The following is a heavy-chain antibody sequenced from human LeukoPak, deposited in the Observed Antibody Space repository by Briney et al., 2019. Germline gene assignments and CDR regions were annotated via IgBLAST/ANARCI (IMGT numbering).Heavy chain of an antibody. V-gene: IGHV4-39*01. Sequence: SETLSLTCTVSGGSLSTTSSYWGWIRQPPGKGLEWIGSTDYSGSTYHNPSLKSRVTISVDTSQKQFSLKLTSLTAADTAVYFCARHSPLGYCSGGTCKRYYFDHWGQGALVTVSS. D-gene: IGHD2-15*01. CDR3: ARHSPLGYCSGGTCKRYYFDH. J-gene: IGHJ4*02. CDR2: TDYSGST. CDR1: GGSLSTTSSY.